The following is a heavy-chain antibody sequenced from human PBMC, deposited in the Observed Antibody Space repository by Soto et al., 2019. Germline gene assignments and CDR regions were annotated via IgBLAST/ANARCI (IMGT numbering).Heavy chain of an antibody. J-gene: IGHJ6*02. CDR2: INYSGST. Sequence: KTXATLSLTCTVSRDSISDYYWNWIREPPGKGLEWIGFINYSGSTNYNPSLKSRVTISVDRSKNQFSLKLSSVTAADTAVYYCAREGRRSFRSREYYYGVDVWGQGTTVTVSS. CDR3: AREGRRSFRSREYYYGVDV. CDR1: RDSISDYY. V-gene: IGHV4-59*01. D-gene: IGHD6-6*01.